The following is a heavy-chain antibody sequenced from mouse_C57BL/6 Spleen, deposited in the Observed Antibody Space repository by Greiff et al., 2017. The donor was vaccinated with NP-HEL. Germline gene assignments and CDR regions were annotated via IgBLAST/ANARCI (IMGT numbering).Heavy chain of an antibody. CDR2: IDPNSGGT. J-gene: IGHJ4*01. V-gene: IGHV1-72*01. CDR1: GYTFTSYW. CDR3: AREGVTRGGYYAMDY. D-gene: IGHD2-1*01. Sequence: QVQLQQPGAELVQPGASVKLSCKASGYTFTSYWMHWVKQRPGRGLEWIGRIDPNSGGTKYNEKFKSKATLTVDKPSSTAYMQLSRLTSEDAAVYYCAREGVTRGGYYAMDYWGQGTSVTVSS.